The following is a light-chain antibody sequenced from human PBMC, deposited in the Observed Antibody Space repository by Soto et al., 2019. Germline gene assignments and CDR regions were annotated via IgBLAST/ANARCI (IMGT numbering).Light chain of an antibody. CDR2: DAS. CDR3: QHYDHLPIT. V-gene: IGKV1-33*01. J-gene: IGKJ5*01. CDR1: QDINKN. Sequence: DIQMTQSPSSLSASVGDRVTITCQASQDINKNLIWYQQKPGKAPRLLLYDASSLETGVPSRFSGSGSGTDFTFTISSLQPEDIATYYCQHYDHLPITFGQGTRLEIK.